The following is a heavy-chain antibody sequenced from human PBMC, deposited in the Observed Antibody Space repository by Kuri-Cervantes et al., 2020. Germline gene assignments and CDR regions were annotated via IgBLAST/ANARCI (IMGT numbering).Heavy chain of an antibody. CDR2: IYYSGST. J-gene: IGHJ2*01. D-gene: IGHD6-19*01. Sequence: GSLRLSCTVSGGSISSYYWSWIRQPPGKGLEWIGYIYYSGSTNSNPSLKSRVTISIDTSRHQFSLKLTSVTAADTAVYYCARDWRGSGDQYPFDLWGRGTLVTVSS. CDR3: ARDWRGSGDQYPFDL. V-gene: IGHV4-59*01. CDR1: GGSISSYY.